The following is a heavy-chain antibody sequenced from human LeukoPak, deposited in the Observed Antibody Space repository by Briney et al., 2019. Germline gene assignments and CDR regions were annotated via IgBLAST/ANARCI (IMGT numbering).Heavy chain of an antibody. Sequence: GGSLRLSCAASGFTFSSYSMNWVRQAPGKGLEWVSSISSSSSYIYYADSVKGRFTISRDNAKNSLYLQMNSLRAEDTAVYYCARIAARPTDYYYYGMDVWGQETTVTVSS. CDR3: ARIAARPTDYYYYGMDV. CDR1: GFTFSSYS. D-gene: IGHD6-6*01. V-gene: IGHV3-21*01. CDR2: ISSSSSYI. J-gene: IGHJ6*02.